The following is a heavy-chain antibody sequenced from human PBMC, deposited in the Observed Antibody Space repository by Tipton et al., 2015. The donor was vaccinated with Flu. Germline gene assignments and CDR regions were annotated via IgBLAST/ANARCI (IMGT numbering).Heavy chain of an antibody. V-gene: IGHV3-74*01. CDR2: INSDGSST. CDR1: GFTFSSYW. CDR3: AKNTYGLGELSHDY. J-gene: IGHJ4*02. Sequence: SLRLSCAASGFTFSSYWMHWVRQAPGKGLVWVSRINSDGSSTSYADSVKGRFTISRDNAKNTLYLQMNSLRAEDTAVYYCAKNTYGLGELSHDYWGQGTLVTVSS. D-gene: IGHD3-16*02.